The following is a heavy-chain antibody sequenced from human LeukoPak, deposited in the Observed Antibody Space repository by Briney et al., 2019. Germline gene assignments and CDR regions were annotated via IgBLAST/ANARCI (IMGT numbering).Heavy chain of an antibody. CDR1: GYTFSDYY. J-gene: IGHJ1*01. Sequence: ASVKVSCKASGYTFSDYYMHWVRQAPGQGLEWMGWINPDSGGTKYAQKFQDRVTMTSDTSISTAYMELSRLRSEDTAVYYCARGGDTAMAASGYFQHWGQGTLVTVSS. V-gene: IGHV1-2*02. D-gene: IGHD5-18*01. CDR2: INPDSGGT. CDR3: ARGGDTAMAASGYFQH.